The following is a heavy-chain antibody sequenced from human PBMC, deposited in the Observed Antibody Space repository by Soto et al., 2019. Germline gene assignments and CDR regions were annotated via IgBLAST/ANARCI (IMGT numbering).Heavy chain of an antibody. V-gene: IGHV3-23*01. CDR2: ISGSGGST. Sequence: EVQLLESGGGLVQPGGSLRLSCAASGFTFSSYAMSWVRQAPGKGLEWVSAISGSGGSTYYADSVKGRFTISRDNSKNTLYLQMNSLGAEETAVYYCAKALSVVVVAADIWGQGTMVTVSS. CDR1: GFTFSSYA. J-gene: IGHJ3*02. D-gene: IGHD2-15*01. CDR3: AKALSVVVVAADI.